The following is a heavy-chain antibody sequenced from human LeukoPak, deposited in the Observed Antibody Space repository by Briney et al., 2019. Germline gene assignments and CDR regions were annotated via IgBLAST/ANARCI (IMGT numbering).Heavy chain of an antibody. CDR2: INPNSGGT. V-gene: IGHV1-2*02. CDR1: GYTFTGYY. D-gene: IGHD2-15*01. J-gene: IGHJ6*02. CDR3: ARGRRTGYCSGGSCYSGVFYYYGMDV. Sequence: ASVKVSCKASGYTFTGYYMHWVRQAPGQGLEWMGWINPNSGGTNYAQKFQGRVTMTRDTSISTAYMELSRLRSDDTAVYYCARGRRTGYCSGGSCYSGVFYYYGMDVWGQGTTVTVSS.